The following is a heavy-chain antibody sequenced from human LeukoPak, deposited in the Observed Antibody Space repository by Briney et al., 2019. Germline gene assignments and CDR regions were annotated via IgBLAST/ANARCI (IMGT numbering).Heavy chain of an antibody. D-gene: IGHD3-22*01. V-gene: IGHV3-21*01. CDR2: ISSSSSYI. Sequence: GGSLRLSCAASGFTFSSYEMNWVRQAPGKGLEWVSSISSSSSYIYYADSVKGRFTISRDNAKNSLYLQMNSLRAEDTAVYYCARAYYDSSGYCTGYWGQGTLVTVSS. J-gene: IGHJ4*02. CDR3: ARAYYDSSGYCTGY. CDR1: GFTFSSYE.